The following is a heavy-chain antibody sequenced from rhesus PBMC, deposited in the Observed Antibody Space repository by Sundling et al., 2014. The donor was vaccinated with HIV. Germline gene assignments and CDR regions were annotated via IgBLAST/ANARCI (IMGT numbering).Heavy chain of an antibody. D-gene: IGHD2-21*01. J-gene: IGHJ4*01. V-gene: IGHV4-143*01. CDR3: ARDGYCTGSGCFPFDY. Sequence: QVQLQESGPGLVKPSETLSLTCAVSGGSISDYYYWTWIRQPPGKGLEWIGEINGNSGSPNYNPSFKSRVTISKDTSKNQFSLKLSSVTAADTAVYYCARDGYCTGSGCFPFDYWGQGVLVTVSS. CDR1: GGSISDYYY. CDR2: INGNSGSP.